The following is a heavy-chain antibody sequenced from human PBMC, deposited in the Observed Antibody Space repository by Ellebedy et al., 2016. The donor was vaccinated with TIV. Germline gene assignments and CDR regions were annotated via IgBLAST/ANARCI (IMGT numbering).Heavy chain of an antibody. Sequence: GESLKISXAASGFTFSDYSMSWVRQAPGKGLEWISYISSSTSYTNYADSVKDRFTISRDNAKNFLYLQMNSLRAEDTAVYYCVRDRGSGWFDGWGQGTLVTVSS. CDR1: GFTFSDYS. V-gene: IGHV3-11*06. CDR2: ISSSTSYT. CDR3: VRDRGSGWFDG. D-gene: IGHD6-19*01. J-gene: IGHJ5*02.